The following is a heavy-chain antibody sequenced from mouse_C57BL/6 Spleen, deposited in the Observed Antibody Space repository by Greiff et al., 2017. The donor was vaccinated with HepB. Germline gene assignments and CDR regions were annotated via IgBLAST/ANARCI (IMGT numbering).Heavy chain of an antibody. D-gene: IGHD3-2*02. CDR1: GYTFTSYW. CDR2: IYPSDSET. CDR3: AIRLRDAMDY. Sequence: QVQLQQPGAELVRPGSSVKLSCKASGYTFTSYWMDWVKQRPGQGLEWIGNIYPSDSETHYNQKFKDKATLNVDKSSSTAYMQLSRLTSEDSAVYYCAIRLRDAMDYWGQGTSVTVSS. J-gene: IGHJ4*01. V-gene: IGHV1-61*01.